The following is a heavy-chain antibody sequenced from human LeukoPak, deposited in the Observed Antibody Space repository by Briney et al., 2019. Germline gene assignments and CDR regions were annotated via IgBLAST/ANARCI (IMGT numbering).Heavy chain of an antibody. V-gene: IGHV3-7*01. CDR2: IKGDGSEK. CDR3: VKQAGVY. CDR1: GFTISNLW. J-gene: IGHJ4*02. D-gene: IGHD6-19*01. Sequence: GGSLRLSCAASGFTISNLWMTWVRQAPGKGLECVADIKGDGSEKNYVDSVKGRFTISRDDAKNSLYLQMNSLRAEDTAVYYCVKQAGVYWGQGTLVTVSS.